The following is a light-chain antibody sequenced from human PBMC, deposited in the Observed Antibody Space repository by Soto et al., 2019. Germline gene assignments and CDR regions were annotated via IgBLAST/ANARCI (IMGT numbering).Light chain of an antibody. Sequence: DIQMTQAPSSLSSSVGVRVTMMCGASQCISNYLAWFQQKPGKAPESLIYAASSLQSGVPSKFSGSGSGTDFTLTISSLQPEDFATYYCQQYNSYPITFGQGTRLEIK. J-gene: IGKJ5*01. V-gene: IGKV1-16*02. CDR3: QQYNSYPIT. CDR2: AAS. CDR1: QCISNY.